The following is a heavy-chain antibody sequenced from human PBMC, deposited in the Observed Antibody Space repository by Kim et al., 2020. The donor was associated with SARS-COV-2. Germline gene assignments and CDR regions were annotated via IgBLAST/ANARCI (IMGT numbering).Heavy chain of an antibody. D-gene: IGHD5-18*01. J-gene: IGHJ4*02. CDR3: ARDCTRGYSYGYGFGGNDY. V-gene: IGHV3-7*03. Sequence: GGSLRLSCAASGVTFSGYWVTWVCPAPGKGLEWVANIKHDGSEKYYVKSVKGRFTISRDNVKGSLYLQMNSLRDEDAALYYCARDCTRGYSYGYGFGGNDYWGQGTLVTVSS. CDR1: GVTFSGYW. CDR2: IKHDGSEK.